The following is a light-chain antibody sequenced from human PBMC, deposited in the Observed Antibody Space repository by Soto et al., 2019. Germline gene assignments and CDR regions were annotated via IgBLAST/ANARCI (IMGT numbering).Light chain of an antibody. J-gene: IGKJ5*01. CDR3: QRYGSSPLIT. Sequence: EIVLTQSPGTLSLSPGERATLSCRASQNVTNNYLAWYQQKPGQAPRLLIYGASSRATGIPDRFSGSGSGTDFTLTISRLEPEDFAVYFCQRYGSSPLITFGQGTRLEIK. CDR1: QNVTNNY. CDR2: GAS. V-gene: IGKV3-20*01.